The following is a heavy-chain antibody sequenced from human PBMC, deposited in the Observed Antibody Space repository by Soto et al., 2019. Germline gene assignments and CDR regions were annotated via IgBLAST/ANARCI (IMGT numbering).Heavy chain of an antibody. J-gene: IGHJ6*02. Sequence: QITLKESGPTLVKPTQTLTLTCTFSGFSLSTSGVGVGWIRQPPGKALEWLALIYWDDDKRYSPSLKSRLTXTXXTSKNQVVLTMTNMDPVDTATYYCAHTLAPYGMDVWGQGTTVTVSS. CDR3: AHTLAPYGMDV. CDR2: IYWDDDK. V-gene: IGHV2-5*02. CDR1: GFSLSTSGVG.